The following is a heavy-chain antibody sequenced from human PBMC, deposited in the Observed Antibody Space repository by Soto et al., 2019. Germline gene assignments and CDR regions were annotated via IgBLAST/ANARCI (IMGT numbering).Heavy chain of an antibody. D-gene: IGHD6-13*01. CDR1: GFTFSNAW. V-gene: IGHV3-15*01. CDR2: IKSKTDGGTT. CDR3: TTSRRIAAAEFDY. Sequence: PGGSLRLSCAASGFTFSNAWMSWVRQAPGRGLEWVGRIKSKTDGGTTDYAAPVKGRFTISRDDSKNTLYLQMNSLKTEDTAVYYCTTSRRIAAAEFDYWGQGTLVTVSS. J-gene: IGHJ4*02.